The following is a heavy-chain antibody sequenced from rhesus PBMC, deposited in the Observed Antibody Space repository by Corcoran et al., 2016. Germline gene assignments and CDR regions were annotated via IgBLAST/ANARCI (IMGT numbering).Heavy chain of an antibody. CDR2: IYGSSTST. J-gene: IGHJ4*01. CDR1: GGSIRDSYR. D-gene: IGHD2-2*01. CDR3: ARELDMPIDY. Sequence: QVQLQESGPGVGKPSETLSLTCAVSGGSIRDSYRWGWIRQPPGKGLEWIGDIYGSSTSTNYNPSLKSRVTISKDTSKNQFSLKLSSVTAADTAVYYCARELDMPIDYWGQGVLVTVSS. V-gene: IGHV4S10*01.